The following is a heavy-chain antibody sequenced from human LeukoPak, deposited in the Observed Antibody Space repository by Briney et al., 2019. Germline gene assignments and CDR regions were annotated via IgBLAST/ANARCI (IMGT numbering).Heavy chain of an antibody. CDR2: IIPILGIA. CDR3: ARETKLGDGVRITGTNRDAFDI. Sequence: ASVKVSCKASGGTFSSYTISWVRQAPGQGLEGMGRIIPILGIANYAQKFQGRVTITADKSTSTAYMELSSLSSEDTAVYYCARETKLGDGVRITGTNRDAFDIWGQGTMVTVSS. V-gene: IGHV1-69*04. J-gene: IGHJ3*02. D-gene: IGHD1-7*01. CDR1: GGTFSSYT.